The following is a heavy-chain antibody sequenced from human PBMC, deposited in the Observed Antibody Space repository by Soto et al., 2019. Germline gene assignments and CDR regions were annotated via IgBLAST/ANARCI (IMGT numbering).Heavy chain of an antibody. D-gene: IGHD3-22*01. J-gene: IGHJ4*02. CDR3: ANFRITYYYDSSGPRQYYFDY. CDR1: GFTFSNYA. Sequence: PGGSLRLSCAASGFTFSNYAMSWVRQAPGKGLEWVSAISGSGGSTYYADSVKGRFTISRDNSKNTLYLQMNSLRAEDTAVYYCANFRITYYYDSSGPRQYYFDYWGQGTLVTVSS. V-gene: IGHV3-23*01. CDR2: ISGSGGST.